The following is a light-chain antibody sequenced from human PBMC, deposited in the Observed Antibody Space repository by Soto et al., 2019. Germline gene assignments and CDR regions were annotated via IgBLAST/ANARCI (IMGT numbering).Light chain of an antibody. V-gene: IGLV2-14*01. J-gene: IGLJ3*02. Sequence: LTQPASVSGSLGQSITISCTGSDRDIGAYNLVSWYQQYPDTAPKLIIYEVRNRPSGVSYRFTGSRSGNTASLTISALQADDESTFYCSSYTTTSTLLFGGGTKVTVL. CDR2: EVR. CDR1: DRDIGAYNL. CDR3: SSYTTTSTLL.